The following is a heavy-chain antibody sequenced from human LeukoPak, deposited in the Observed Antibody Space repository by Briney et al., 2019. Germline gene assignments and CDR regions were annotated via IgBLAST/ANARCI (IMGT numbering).Heavy chain of an antibody. D-gene: IGHD7-27*01. CDR3: ARVVWGGDFHYSLDV. CDR1: GGSIRSGTDY. Sequence: PSQTLSLTCTVSGGSIRSGTDYWSWIRQPAGKGLEWIRRIYMSGSTDYNPSFKSRVTMSVDTSKNQVSLKLRSVTAADTAVYYCARVVWGGDFHYSLDVWGKGTTVIVSS. V-gene: IGHV4-61*02. J-gene: IGHJ6*03. CDR2: IYMSGST.